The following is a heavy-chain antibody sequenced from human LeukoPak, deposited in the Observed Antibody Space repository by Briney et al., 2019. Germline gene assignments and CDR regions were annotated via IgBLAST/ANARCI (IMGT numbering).Heavy chain of an antibody. CDR2: INTNTGNP. Sequence: ASVKVPCKASGYTFTSYAMNWVRQAPGQGLEWMGWINTNTGNPTYAQGFTGRFVFSLDTSVSTAYLQISSLKAEDTAVYYCARDLPYSYGFVNWFDPWGQGTLVTVSS. CDR1: GYTFTSYA. D-gene: IGHD5-18*01. V-gene: IGHV7-4-1*02. CDR3: ARDLPYSYGFVNWFDP. J-gene: IGHJ5*02.